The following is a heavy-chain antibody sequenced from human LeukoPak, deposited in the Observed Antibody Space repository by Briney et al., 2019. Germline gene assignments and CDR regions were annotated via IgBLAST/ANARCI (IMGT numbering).Heavy chain of an antibody. J-gene: IGHJ4*02. D-gene: IGHD6-6*01. Sequence: PGGSLRLSCAASGFTFSSCWMSWVRQAPGKGLEWVSAISGSGGSTYYADSVKGRFTISRDNSKNTLYLQMNSLRAEDTAVYYCAKGIMIAARLLGFDYWGQGTLVTVSS. CDR2: ISGSGGST. CDR1: GFTFSSCW. V-gene: IGHV3-23*01. CDR3: AKGIMIAARLLGFDY.